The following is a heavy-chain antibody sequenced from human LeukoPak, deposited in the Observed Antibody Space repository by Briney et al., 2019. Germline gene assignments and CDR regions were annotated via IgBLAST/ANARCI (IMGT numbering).Heavy chain of an antibody. CDR1: GFTFSSYG. CDR3: ANQCGGDCLGAFDI. CDR2: ISYDGSNK. Sequence: GGSLRLSCAASGFTFSSYGMHWVRQAPGKGLEWVAVISYDGSNKYYADSVKGRFTISRDNSKNTLYLQMNSLRAEDTAVYYCANQCGGDCLGAFDIWGQGTMVTVSS. J-gene: IGHJ3*02. V-gene: IGHV3-30*18. D-gene: IGHD2-21*02.